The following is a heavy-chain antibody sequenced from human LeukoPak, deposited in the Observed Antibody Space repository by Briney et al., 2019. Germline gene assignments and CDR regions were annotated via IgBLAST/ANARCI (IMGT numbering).Heavy chain of an antibody. Sequence: GASVKVSCKASGYSFTSHYMHWVRQAPGQGLEWLGLINPTGSSTLYAQKFQGRVTMTRDMSTTTDYMELSSLRSDDTPVYYCASHQNYDILTGYYPIYFDYWGQGTLVTVSS. V-gene: IGHV1-46*01. CDR1: GYSFTSHY. J-gene: IGHJ4*02. CDR3: ASHQNYDILTGYYPIYFDY. CDR2: INPTGSST. D-gene: IGHD3-9*01.